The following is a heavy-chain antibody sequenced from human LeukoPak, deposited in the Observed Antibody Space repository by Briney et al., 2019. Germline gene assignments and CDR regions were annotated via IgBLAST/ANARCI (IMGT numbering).Heavy chain of an antibody. Sequence: SETLSLTCTVSGGSISSSSYYWGWIRQPPGKGLEWIGSIYYSGSTSYNPSLKSRVTISVDTSKNQFSLKLSSVTAADTAVYYCARATWFGKFGGWFDPWGQGTLVTVSS. J-gene: IGHJ5*02. D-gene: IGHD3-10*01. V-gene: IGHV4-39*07. CDR1: GGSISSSSYY. CDR2: IYYSGST. CDR3: ARATWFGKFGGWFDP.